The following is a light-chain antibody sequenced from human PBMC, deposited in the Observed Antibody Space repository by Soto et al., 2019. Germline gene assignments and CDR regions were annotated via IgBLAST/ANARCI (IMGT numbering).Light chain of an antibody. J-gene: IGKJ1*01. V-gene: IGKV3-20*01. CDR2: GAS. CDR1: QSVSSSY. Sequence: PSALPRSLPPAARATLSCRASQSVSSSYLAWYQQKPGQAPRLLIYGASSRATGIPDRFSGSGSGTDFTHTISRLEPEDFAVYYCQQYGSSPSWTFGQGTKVDIK. CDR3: QQYGSSPSWT.